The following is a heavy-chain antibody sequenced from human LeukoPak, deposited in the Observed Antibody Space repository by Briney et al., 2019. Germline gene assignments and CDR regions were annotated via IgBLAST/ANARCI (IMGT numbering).Heavy chain of an antibody. CDR3: ARSDRQSQIMLGLDF. V-gene: IGHV1-2*06. CDR1: GYTFTGYY. Sequence: ASVTVSFRASGYTFTGYYMHWVRQAPGQGLEWMGRINPNSGGTNYAQKFQGRVTMTRDTSISTAYMELSRLRSDDTAVYYCARSDRQSQIMLGLDFWGQGTLVTVSS. CDR2: INPNSGGT. J-gene: IGHJ4*02. D-gene: IGHD3-16*01.